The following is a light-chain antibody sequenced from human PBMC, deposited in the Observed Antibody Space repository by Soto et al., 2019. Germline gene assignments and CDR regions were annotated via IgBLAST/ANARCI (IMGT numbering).Light chain of an antibody. Sequence: DIQMPQSPSTLSGSVGDRVTITCRASQTISSWLAWYQQKPGKAPKLLIYKASTLKSGVPSRFSGSGSGTEFTLTISSLQPEDFATYYCQHYHSYSESFGQGTKVELK. CDR2: KAS. CDR3: QHYHSYSES. V-gene: IGKV1-5*03. J-gene: IGKJ1*01. CDR1: QTISSW.